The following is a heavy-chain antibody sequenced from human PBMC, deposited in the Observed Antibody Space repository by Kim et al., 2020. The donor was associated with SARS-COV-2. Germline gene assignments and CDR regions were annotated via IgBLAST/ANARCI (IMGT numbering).Heavy chain of an antibody. D-gene: IGHD6-19*01. J-gene: IGHJ5*02. Sequence: ASVKVSCRASGYTFNTYAINWLRQVSGQGLEWMGSINTDTGNPTYAQGFTGRFVFSLDTSVSTAYLEISRLKAEDTAVYYCARQGVIAVTKNWFDPWGPGTVVTVSS. V-gene: IGHV7-4-1*02. CDR1: GYTFNTYA. CDR2: INTDTGNP. CDR3: ARQGVIAVTKNWFDP.